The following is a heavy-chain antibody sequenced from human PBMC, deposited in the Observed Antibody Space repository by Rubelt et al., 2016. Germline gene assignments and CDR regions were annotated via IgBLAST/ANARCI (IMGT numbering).Heavy chain of an antibody. V-gene: IGHV3-23*01. CDR2: ISGSGGST. D-gene: IGHD2-2*01. CDR3: ARDALYCSSTSCYYPEYYGMDV. J-gene: IGHJ6*02. CDR1: GFTFSSYA. Sequence: ESGGGLVQPGGSLRLSCAASGFTFSSYAMSWVRQAPGKGLEWVSAISGSGGSTYYADSVKGRLTISRDNAKNSLYLQMNSLRDEDTAVYYCARDALYCSSTSCYYPEYYGMDVWGQGTTVTVSS.